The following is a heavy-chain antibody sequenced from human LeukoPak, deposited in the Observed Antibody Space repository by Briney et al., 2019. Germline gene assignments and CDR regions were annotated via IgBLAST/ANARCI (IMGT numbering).Heavy chain of an antibody. CDR2: ISAYNGNT. Sequence: ASAKVSCKASGYTFTSYGISWVRQTPGQGLEWMGWISAYNGNTNYAQKLQGRVTMTTDTSTSTAYMELRSLRSDDTAVYYCARGISSGGYCSGGSCYSARGWFDPWGQGTLVTVSS. CDR3: ARGISSGGYCSGGSCYSARGWFDP. V-gene: IGHV1-18*01. D-gene: IGHD2-15*01. CDR1: GYTFTSYG. J-gene: IGHJ5*02.